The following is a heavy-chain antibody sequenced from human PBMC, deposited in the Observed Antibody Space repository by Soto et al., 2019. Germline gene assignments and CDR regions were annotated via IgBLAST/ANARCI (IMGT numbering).Heavy chain of an antibody. D-gene: IGHD3-10*01. CDR3: ARNLYNTGSFDH. CDR1: GYTFTNYD. V-gene: IGHV1-8*02. J-gene: IGHJ4*02. CDR2: MTPLSGDT. Sequence: QVQLVQSGAVVKKPGASVKVSCKASGYTFTNYDINWVRQATGQGLEWVGWMTPLSGDTGYAQNFQGRVTMTRDTPRSTAYLELSSLTSEDTAVYYCARNLYNTGSFDHWGQGTLVTVSS.